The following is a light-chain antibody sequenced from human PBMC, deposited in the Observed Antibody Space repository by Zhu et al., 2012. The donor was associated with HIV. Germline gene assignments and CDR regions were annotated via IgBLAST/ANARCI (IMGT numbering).Light chain of an antibody. CDR2: GAS. CDR1: HSISTI. J-gene: IGKJ2*01. CDR3: QQYNDWPYT. V-gene: IGKV3-15*01. Sequence: EIVMTQSPATLSVSPGERATLSCRASHSISTILAWYQQKPGQAPRLLIFGASTRATGIPARFSGSGSGTEFTLTINSMQSEDFAVYYCQQYNDWPYTVGQGTKLEIK.